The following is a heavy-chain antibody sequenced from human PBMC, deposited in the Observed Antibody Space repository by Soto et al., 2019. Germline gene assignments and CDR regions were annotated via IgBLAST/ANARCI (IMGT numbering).Heavy chain of an antibody. CDR3: AKGYYDSPGYLTHLMGDH. V-gene: IGHV3-23*01. J-gene: IGHJ4*02. Sequence: EVQLLESGGGLVQPGGSLRLSCAVSGFTFRNYVMNWVRQAPGKGLEWVSGISGSGGDTYYADSVKGRFTISRDNSKNTLSLQMNSLRAEDTAVYYCAKGYYDSPGYLTHLMGDHWGQGTLVTVSS. CDR2: ISGSGGDT. D-gene: IGHD3-22*01. CDR1: GFTFRNYV.